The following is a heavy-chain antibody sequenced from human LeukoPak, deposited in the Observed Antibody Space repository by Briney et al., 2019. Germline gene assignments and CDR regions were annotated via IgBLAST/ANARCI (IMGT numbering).Heavy chain of an antibody. CDR2: VNRNENT. CDR1: GGSFSTYY. Sequence: SETLSLTCAVYGGSFSTYYWSWIRQPPGKGLEWIGEVNRNENTNYNPSLKSRVTISVDTSKNQFSLKLSSVTAADTAVYYCALGGDFDFWGQGTLVTVSS. V-gene: IGHV4-34*01. CDR3: ALGGDFDF. J-gene: IGHJ4*02. D-gene: IGHD3-16*01.